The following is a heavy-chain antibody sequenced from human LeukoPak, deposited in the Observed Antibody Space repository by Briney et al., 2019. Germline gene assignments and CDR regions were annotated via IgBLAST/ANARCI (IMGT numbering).Heavy chain of an antibody. J-gene: IGHJ4*02. CDR2: IYYRGNT. V-gene: IGHV4-59*02. Sequence: SETLSLTCTVSRGSVSGHYWSWIRQPPGKGLEWIGYIYYRGNTNYNPSLKSRVTISVDTSKNQFSLKLSSVTAADTAVYYCARVPAYDFWSGYLYWGQGTLVTVSS. CDR1: RGSVSGHY. D-gene: IGHD3-3*01. CDR3: ARVPAYDFWSGYLY.